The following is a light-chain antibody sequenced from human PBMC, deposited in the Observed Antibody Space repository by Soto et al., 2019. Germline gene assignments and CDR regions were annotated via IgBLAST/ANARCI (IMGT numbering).Light chain of an antibody. CDR2: AAS. CDR1: QSIRSY. J-gene: IGKJ2*01. CDR3: QQSYSTPYT. Sequence: DIQMTQSPSSLSASVGDRVTITCRASQSIRSYLHWDQQKRGKAPKLLIYAASSLQSGVPSRFSGSGSGTDFTLTISSLQPEDFATYYCQQSYSTPYTFGQGTKLEIK. V-gene: IGKV1-39*01.